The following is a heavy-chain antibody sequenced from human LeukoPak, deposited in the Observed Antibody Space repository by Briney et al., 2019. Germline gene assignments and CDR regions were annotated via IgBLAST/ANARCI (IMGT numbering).Heavy chain of an antibody. CDR3: ARSAGRKKDIVVVPAAD. V-gene: IGHV1-69*13. CDR1: GGTFSSYA. CDR2: IIPIFGTA. Sequence: GASVKVSCKASGGTFSSYAISWVRQAPGQGLEWMGGIIPIFGTANYAQKFQGRVTITADESTSTAYMELSSLRSEDTAVYYCARSAGRKKDIVVVPAADWGQGTLVTVSS. J-gene: IGHJ4*02. D-gene: IGHD2-2*01.